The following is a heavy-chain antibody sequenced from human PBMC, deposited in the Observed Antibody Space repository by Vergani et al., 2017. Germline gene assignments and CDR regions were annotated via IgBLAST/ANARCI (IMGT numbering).Heavy chain of an antibody. D-gene: IGHD5-12*01. CDR2: LTGGGGST. CDR1: GFTFSTYA. Sequence: EVQLLESGGSLKQPGGSVRLSCAASGFTFSTYAMHWVRQAPGKGLELVTALTGGGGSTYYADSFKVRFVISRDNSRNTLYLQMNSLRPEDTAIYYCVKDAGGYENFFDSWGQGTRVTVSS. V-gene: IGHV3-23*01. CDR3: VKDAGGYENFFDS. J-gene: IGHJ4*02.